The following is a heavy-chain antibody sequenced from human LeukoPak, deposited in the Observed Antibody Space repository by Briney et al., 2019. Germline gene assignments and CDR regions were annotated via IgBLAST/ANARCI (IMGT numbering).Heavy chain of an antibody. J-gene: IGHJ4*02. CDR1: GGSISSSSYY. Sequence: SETLSLTCTVSGGSISSSSYYWGWIRQPPGKGLEWIGSIYYSGSTYYNPSLKSRVTISVDTSKNQFSLKLNSVTAADTAVYYCARDRNYGDYSYWGQGTLVTVSS. CDR3: ARDRNYGDYSY. CDR2: IYYSGST. D-gene: IGHD4-17*01. V-gene: IGHV4-39*07.